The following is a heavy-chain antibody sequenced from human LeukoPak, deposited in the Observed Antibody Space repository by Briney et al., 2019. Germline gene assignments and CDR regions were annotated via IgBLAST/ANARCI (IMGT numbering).Heavy chain of an antibody. CDR1: GFTFDDYA. CDR3: AKGYCYDSSVYSGDAFDI. Sequence: SLRLSCAASGFTFDDYAMHWVRQAPGQGLEWVSGISWNSGSIGYADSVKGRFTISRDNAKNSLYLQMNSLRPEDTALYYCAKGYCYDSSVYSGDAFDIWGQGTMVTVSS. V-gene: IGHV3-9*01. D-gene: IGHD3-22*01. J-gene: IGHJ3*02. CDR2: ISWNSGSI.